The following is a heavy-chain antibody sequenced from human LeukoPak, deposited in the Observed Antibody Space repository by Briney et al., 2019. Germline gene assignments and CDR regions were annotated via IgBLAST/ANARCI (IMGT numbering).Heavy chain of an antibody. D-gene: IGHD2-15*01. CDR2: IRHDGSNK. V-gene: IGHV3-30*02. CDR3: ATPIVVVVAATPQFQH. J-gene: IGHJ1*01. CDR1: GFTFSSYG. Sequence: GGSLRLSCAASGFTFSSYGMHWVRQAPGKGLEWVSFIRHDGSNKYYADSVKGRFTISRDNSKNTLYLQMNSLRAEDTAVYYCATPIVVVVAATPQFQHWGQGTLVTVSS.